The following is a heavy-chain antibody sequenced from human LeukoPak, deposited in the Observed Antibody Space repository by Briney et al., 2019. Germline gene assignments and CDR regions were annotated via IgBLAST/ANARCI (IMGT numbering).Heavy chain of an antibody. CDR2: IWSNGNNK. Sequence: GDSLRLSCATSGFTFRNFAMHWVRQAPGKGLEWVAIIWSNGNNKYYADSVKGRFTISRDISKNTLYLQMNSLGAEDTAFYYCAREYYKSGDFEYWGQGVLVTVSS. D-gene: IGHD3-10*01. CDR1: GFTFRNFA. J-gene: IGHJ4*02. CDR3: AREYYKSGDFEY. V-gene: IGHV3-33*01.